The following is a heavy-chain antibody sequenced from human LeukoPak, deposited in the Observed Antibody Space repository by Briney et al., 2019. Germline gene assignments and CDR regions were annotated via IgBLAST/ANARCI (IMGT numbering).Heavy chain of an antibody. V-gene: IGHV1-18*01. J-gene: IGHJ1*01. CDR1: GYTFTSYG. CDR3: ASVAYYDSSGYYEEYFQH. Sequence: ASVKVSCKASGYTFTSYGISWVRQAPGQGLEWMRWISAYNGNTNYAQKLQGRVTMTTDTSTSTAYMELRSLRSDDTAVYYCASVAYYDSSGYYEEYFQHWGQGTLVTVSS. CDR2: ISAYNGNT. D-gene: IGHD3-22*01.